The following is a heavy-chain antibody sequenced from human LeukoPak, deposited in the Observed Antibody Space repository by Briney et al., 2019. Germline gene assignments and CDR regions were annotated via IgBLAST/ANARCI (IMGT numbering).Heavy chain of an antibody. J-gene: IGHJ4*02. V-gene: IGHV3-30-3*01. D-gene: IGHD3-3*01. CDR3: ARDGDGTIFED. CDR2: ISYDGSNK. Sequence: PGGSLRLSCAASGFTFSSYAMHWVRQAPDKGLEWVAVISYDGSNKYYADSVKGRFTISRDNAKNSLYLQMNSLRAEDTAVYYCARDGDGTIFEDWGQGTLVTVSS. CDR1: GFTFSSYA.